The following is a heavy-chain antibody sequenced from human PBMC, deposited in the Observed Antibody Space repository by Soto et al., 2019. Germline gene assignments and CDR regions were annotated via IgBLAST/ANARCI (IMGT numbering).Heavy chain of an antibody. J-gene: IGHJ4*02. CDR1: GYTFTSRY. Sequence: GASVKVSCKASGYTFTSRYMHWVRQAPGQGLEWMGIINPSDGSTTYADSVKGRFTISRDNSKNSLYLQMNSLRAEDTAVYYCARAYYGSGSYNYFDYWGQGTLVTVSS. D-gene: IGHD3-10*01. V-gene: IGHV1-46*04. CDR3: ARAYYGSGSYNYFDY. CDR2: INPSDGST.